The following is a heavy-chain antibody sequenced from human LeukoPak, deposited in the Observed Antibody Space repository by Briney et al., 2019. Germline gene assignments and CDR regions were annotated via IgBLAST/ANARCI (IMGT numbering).Heavy chain of an antibody. Sequence: ASVKVSCKASGGTFSSYAISWVRQAPGQGLEWMGGIIPIFGTANYAQKFQGRVTITADESTSTAYMELSSLRSEDTAVYYCARRPRYCSSTSCYTFDYWSQGTLVTVSS. CDR2: IIPIFGTA. D-gene: IGHD2-2*02. CDR1: GGTFSSYA. CDR3: ARRPRYCSSTSCYTFDY. V-gene: IGHV1-69*13. J-gene: IGHJ4*02.